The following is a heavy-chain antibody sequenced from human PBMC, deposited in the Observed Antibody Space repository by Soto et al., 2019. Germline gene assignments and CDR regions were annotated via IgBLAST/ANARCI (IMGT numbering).Heavy chain of an antibody. CDR2: IVPILGIA. Sequence: QVQLVQSGAEVKKPGSSVKVSCKASGGTFSSYTISWVRQAPGQGLEWMGRIVPILGIANYAQKFQGRVTYTVDNSPSTAYMGLSSLRSEDTAVKYCARDRRYCGGGSCYSGFDYWGQGTLVTVSS. D-gene: IGHD2-15*01. V-gene: IGHV1-69*08. J-gene: IGHJ4*02. CDR3: ARDRRYCGGGSCYSGFDY. CDR1: GGTFSSYT.